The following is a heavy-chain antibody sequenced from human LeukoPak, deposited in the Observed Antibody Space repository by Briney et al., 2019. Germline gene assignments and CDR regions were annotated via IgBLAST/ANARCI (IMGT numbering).Heavy chain of an antibody. CDR1: GYTFTSYY. J-gene: IGHJ5*02. CDR3: TRDPQT. Sequence: ASVKVSCKASGYTFTSYYMHWVRQAPGQGLEWMGLINPISSGATYAQKSQGRVTMAWDTSTSTVDMELSSLRSEDTAVYYCTRDPQTWGQGTLVTVSS. V-gene: IGHV1-46*01. CDR2: INPISSGA.